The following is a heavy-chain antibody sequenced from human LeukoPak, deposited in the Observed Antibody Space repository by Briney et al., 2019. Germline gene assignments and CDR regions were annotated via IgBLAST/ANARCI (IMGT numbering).Heavy chain of an antibody. J-gene: IGHJ6*04. D-gene: IGHD2-2*01. V-gene: IGHV3-30-3*01. CDR1: GFTFSSYA. CDR2: ISYDGSNK. Sequence: GGSLRLSCAASGFTFSSYAMHWVRQAPGEGLEWVAVISYDGSNKYYADSVKGRFTISRDNAENSLYLQMSSLRAEDTAVYYCARMPRGPDVWGKGTTVTVSS. CDR3: ARMPRGPDV.